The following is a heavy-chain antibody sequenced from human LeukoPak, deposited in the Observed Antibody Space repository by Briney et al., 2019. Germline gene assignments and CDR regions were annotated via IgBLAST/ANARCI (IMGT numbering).Heavy chain of an antibody. J-gene: IGHJ4*02. CDR2: ISSSGSTI. CDR1: GFTFSSYS. V-gene: IGHV3-48*04. Sequence: GGSLRLSCAASGFTFSSYSMNWVRQASGKGLEWVSYISSSGSTIYYADSVKGRFTISRDNAKNSLYLQMNSLRAEDTAVYYCAKLFIIGGGKDGYLVFDYWGQGTLVTVSS. D-gene: IGHD5-24*01. CDR3: AKLFIIGGGKDGYLVFDY.